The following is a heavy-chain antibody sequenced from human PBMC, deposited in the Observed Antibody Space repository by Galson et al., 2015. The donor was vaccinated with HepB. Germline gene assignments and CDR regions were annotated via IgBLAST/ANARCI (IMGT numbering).Heavy chain of an antibody. CDR1: GYSFNNDF. CDR3: AREISGTGNFDY. D-gene: IGHD1-26*01. Sequence: SVKVSCKASGYSFNNDFMHWVRQAPGRGLEWVGVIHLGDGGTSNTQDFQGRLTLTRDTSTTTVYMELSSLKSEDTAVYYCAREISGTGNFDYWGQGTLVTVSP. V-gene: IGHV1-46*02. J-gene: IGHJ4*02. CDR2: IHLGDGGT.